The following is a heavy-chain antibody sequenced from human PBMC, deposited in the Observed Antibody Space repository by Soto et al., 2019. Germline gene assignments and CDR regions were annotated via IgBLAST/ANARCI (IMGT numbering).Heavy chain of an antibody. V-gene: IGHV1-69*13. J-gene: IGHJ4*02. CDR2: IIPIFGTA. D-gene: IGHD5-18*01. Sequence: SVKVSCKASGGTFSSYAISWVRQAPGQGLEWMGGIIPIFGTANYAQKFQGRVTITADESTSTAYMELRSLRSEDTAVYYCARSLHRAMVLFDYWGQGALVTVSS. CDR3: ARSLHRAMVLFDY. CDR1: GGTFSSYA.